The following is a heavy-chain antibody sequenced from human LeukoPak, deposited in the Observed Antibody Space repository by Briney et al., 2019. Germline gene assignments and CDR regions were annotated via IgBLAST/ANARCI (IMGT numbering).Heavy chain of an antibody. CDR1: GYTFTSYA. J-gene: IGHJ5*02. D-gene: IGHD6-13*01. V-gene: IGHV1-3*01. Sequence: ASVKVSCKASGYTFTSYAKHWVRQAPGQRLEWMGWINAGNGNTKYSQKFQGRVTITRDTSASTAYMELSSLRSEDTAVYYCAREQQLNWFDPWGQGTLVTVSS. CDR3: AREQQLNWFDP. CDR2: INAGNGNT.